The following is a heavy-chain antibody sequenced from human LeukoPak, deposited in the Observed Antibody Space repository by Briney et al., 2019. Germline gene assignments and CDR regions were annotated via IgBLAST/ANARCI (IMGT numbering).Heavy chain of an antibody. J-gene: IGHJ5*02. Sequence: GGSLRLSCAASGFSYSSYGMSWVRLAPGRGLEWVSAISASGGTNYADSVKGRFTISRDNAKNTVSLQMNSLRAEDTAVYYCAGAVSYRGWFDPWGQGTLVTVSS. V-gene: IGHV3-23*01. CDR3: AGAVSYRGWFDP. D-gene: IGHD1-26*01. CDR2: ISASGGT. CDR1: GFSYSSYG.